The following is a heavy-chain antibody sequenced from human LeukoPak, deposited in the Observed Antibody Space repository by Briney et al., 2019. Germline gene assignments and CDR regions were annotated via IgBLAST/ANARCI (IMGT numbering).Heavy chain of an antibody. CDR3: ARDPSGYSYGYAFDI. V-gene: IGHV1-18*01. CDR1: GGTFSSYA. CDR2: ISAYNGNT. D-gene: IGHD5-18*01. Sequence: GASVKVSCKASGGTFSSYAISWVRQAPGQGLEWMGWISAYNGNTNYAQKLKGRVTMTTDTSTSTAYMEMRSLRSDDTGVYYCARDPSGYSYGYAFDIWGQGTMVTVSS. J-gene: IGHJ3*02.